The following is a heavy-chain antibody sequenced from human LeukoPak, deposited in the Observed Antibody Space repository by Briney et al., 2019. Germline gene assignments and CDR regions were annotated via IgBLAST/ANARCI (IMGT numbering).Heavy chain of an antibody. D-gene: IGHD2-2*01. J-gene: IGHJ5*02. Sequence: ASVKVSCKASGYTFSTYAMNWVRQAPGQGLEWMGWINTNTGNPTYAQGFTGRFVSSLDTSVSTAYLQISSLKAEDTAVYYCARVVPAAIFRFDPWGQGTLVTVSS. CDR2: INTNTGNP. CDR1: GYTFSTYA. CDR3: ARVVPAAIFRFDP. V-gene: IGHV7-4-1*02.